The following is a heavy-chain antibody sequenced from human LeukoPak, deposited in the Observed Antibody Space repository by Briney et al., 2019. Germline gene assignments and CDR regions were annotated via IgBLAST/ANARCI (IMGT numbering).Heavy chain of an antibody. D-gene: IGHD6-13*01. CDR2: IKQDGSEK. V-gene: IGHV3-7*04. CDR3: ARASGQQLPTDY. Sequence: GGSLRLSCAASGFTFSNNWMSWVRQAPGKGLEWVANIKQDGSEKYYVDSVKGRFTVSRDNAKNSLYLQMNSLRSEDTAVYYCARASGQQLPTDYWGQGTLVTVSS. CDR1: GFTFSNNW. J-gene: IGHJ4*02.